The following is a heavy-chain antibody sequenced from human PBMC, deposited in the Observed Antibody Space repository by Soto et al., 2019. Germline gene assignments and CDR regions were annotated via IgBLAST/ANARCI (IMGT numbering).Heavy chain of an antibody. J-gene: IGHJ5*02. D-gene: IGHD2-15*01. CDR2: IYYSGST. Sequence: QLQLQESGPGLVKPSETLPLTCTVSGGSISSSSYYCGWIRQPPGKGLEWIGSIYYSGSTYYNPSLKSRVTISVDTSKNQFSLKLSSVTAADTAVYYCARRLICSGGSCYNWFDPWGQGTLVTVSS. CDR1: GGSISSSSYY. CDR3: ARRLICSGGSCYNWFDP. V-gene: IGHV4-39*01.